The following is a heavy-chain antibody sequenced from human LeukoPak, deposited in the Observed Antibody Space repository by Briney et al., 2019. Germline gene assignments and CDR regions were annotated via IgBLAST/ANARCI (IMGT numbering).Heavy chain of an antibody. CDR3: AKKETYYYVNFDY. J-gene: IGHJ4*02. CDR1: GFTFSSYA. V-gene: IGHV3-23*01. Sequence: PGGSLRLSCEASGFTFSSYAMSWVRQAPGKGLEWVSAISGSGGSTYYADSVKGRFTISRDNSKNTLYLQMNSLRAEDTAVYYYAKKETYYYVNFDYWGQGTLVTVSS. D-gene: IGHD3-10*02. CDR2: ISGSGGST.